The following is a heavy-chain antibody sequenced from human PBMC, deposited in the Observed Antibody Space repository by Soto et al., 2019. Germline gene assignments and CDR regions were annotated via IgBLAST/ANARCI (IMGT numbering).Heavy chain of an antibody. CDR2: INPMSRTA. V-gene: IGHV1-69*01. Sequence: VQLVQSGSEVKKPGSSVKVSCKASGDTSTTYVVSWVRQAPGNGLEWMGGINPMSRTAKYAEKYSGRVTITADEATQTVYLDLTTLRFEDTAGYFCVRGTYCGASCYFAREYWGQGTLVAVSS. CDR1: GDTSTTYV. CDR3: VRGTYCGASCYFAREY. J-gene: IGHJ4*02. D-gene: IGHD2-21*01.